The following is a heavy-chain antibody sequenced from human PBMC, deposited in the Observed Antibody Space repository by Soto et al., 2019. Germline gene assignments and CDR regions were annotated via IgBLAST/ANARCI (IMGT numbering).Heavy chain of an antibody. CDR1: GFTFSSYW. Sequence: PGRSLRLSCAASGFTFSSYWMHWVRQAPGKGLVWVSRINSDGSSTSYADSVKGRFTISRDNAKNTLYLQMNSLRAEDTAVYYCERVYGSGWYLDFDYWGQGTLVTVSA. V-gene: IGHV3-74*01. J-gene: IGHJ4*02. D-gene: IGHD6-19*01. CDR3: ERVYGSGWYLDFDY. CDR2: INSDGSST.